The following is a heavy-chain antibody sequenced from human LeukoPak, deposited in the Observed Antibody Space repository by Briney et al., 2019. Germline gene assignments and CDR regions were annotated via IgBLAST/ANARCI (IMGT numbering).Heavy chain of an antibody. V-gene: IGHV3-48*04. CDR3: ARRVAAAGSTGLRYIDV. J-gene: IGHJ6*03. Sequence: PGRSLRLSCAVSGFTFSNYNMNWVRQAPGKGLEWVSYISSSGTTIYYADSVKGRFTISRDNAENSLYLQMNSLRAEDTAVYYCARRVAAAGSTGLRYIDVWGKETTVTVSS. D-gene: IGHD6-13*01. CDR2: ISSSGTTI. CDR1: GFTFSNYN.